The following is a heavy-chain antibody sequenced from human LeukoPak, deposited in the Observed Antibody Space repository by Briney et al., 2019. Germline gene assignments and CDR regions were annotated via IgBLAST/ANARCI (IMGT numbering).Heavy chain of an antibody. CDR2: ISAYNGNT. Sequence: ASVKVSCKASGYTFTGYYMHWVRQAPGQGLEWMGWISAYNGNTNYAQKLQGRVTMTTDTSTSTAYMELRSLRSDDTAVYYCARSATVTTLFGYWGQGTLVTVSS. V-gene: IGHV1-18*04. CDR3: ARSATVTTLFGY. CDR1: GYTFTGYY. J-gene: IGHJ4*02. D-gene: IGHD4-17*01.